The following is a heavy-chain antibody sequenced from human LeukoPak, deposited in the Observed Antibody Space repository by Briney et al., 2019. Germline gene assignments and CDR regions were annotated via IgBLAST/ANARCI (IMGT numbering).Heavy chain of an antibody. D-gene: IGHD3-16*01. Sequence: GGSLRLSCAASGFTFSSYAMHWVRQAPGKGLEWVAVISYDGSNKYYADSVKGRFTISRDNSKNTLYLQMNSLRAEDTAVYYCAKDGGWYFDYWGQGTPVTVSS. CDR2: ISYDGSNK. J-gene: IGHJ4*02. V-gene: IGHV3-30*04. CDR1: GFTFSSYA. CDR3: AKDGGWYFDY.